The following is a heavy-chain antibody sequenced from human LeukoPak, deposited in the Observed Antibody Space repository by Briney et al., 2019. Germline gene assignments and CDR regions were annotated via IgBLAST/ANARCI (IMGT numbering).Heavy chain of an antibody. Sequence: ASVKVSCKASGYTFTSYDINWVRQAAGQGLEWMGWMNPNSGNTGYAQNFQGRVTITRNTSISTAYMELSSLRSEDTAVYYCARDEDESGWYGPMGFYWGQGTLVTVSS. CDR3: ARDEDESGWYGPMGFY. D-gene: IGHD6-19*01. CDR1: GYTFTSYD. V-gene: IGHV1-8*03. CDR2: MNPNSGNT. J-gene: IGHJ4*02.